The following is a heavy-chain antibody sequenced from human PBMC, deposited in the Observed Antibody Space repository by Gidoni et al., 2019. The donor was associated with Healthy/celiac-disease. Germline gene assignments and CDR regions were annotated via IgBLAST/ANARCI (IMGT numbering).Heavy chain of an antibody. Sequence: EVQLVESGGGLVKPGGSLRLSCAASGFTLGNAWLSGVRQAPGKGLEWVGRIKSKTDGGTTDYAATVKGRFTISRDDSKNTLYLKMNSLKTEDTAVYYCTNEVVVPAARVRYYYYGMDVWGQGTTVTVSS. J-gene: IGHJ6*02. D-gene: IGHD2-2*01. CDR3: TNEVVVPAARVRYYYYGMDV. CDR2: IKSKTDGGTT. CDR1: GFTLGNAW. V-gene: IGHV3-15*01.